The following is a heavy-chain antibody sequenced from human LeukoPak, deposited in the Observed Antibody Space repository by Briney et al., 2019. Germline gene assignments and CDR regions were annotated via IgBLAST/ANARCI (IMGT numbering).Heavy chain of an antibody. CDR1: GFTFTTYA. CDR3: AKDGTTYSGHDGLLRFDH. Sequence: GRSLRLSCAASGFTFTTYAMHWVRQAPGKGLEWVALISYDGRNERYADSVKGRFTISRDTSKNTLDLEMSSLRAEDTAVYYCAKDGTTYSGHDGLLRFDHWGQGTLVAVSS. V-gene: IGHV3-30*18. D-gene: IGHD5-12*01. J-gene: IGHJ4*02. CDR2: ISYDGRNE.